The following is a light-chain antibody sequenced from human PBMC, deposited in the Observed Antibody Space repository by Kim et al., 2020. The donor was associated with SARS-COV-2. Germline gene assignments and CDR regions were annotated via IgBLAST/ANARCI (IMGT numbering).Light chain of an antibody. CDR1: SSNIGKNA. Sequence: QSVLTQPPSVSEAPRQRVTISCSGSSSNIGKNAVNWYQQLPGKAPKLLIYYDNLLPSGVSDRFSGSKSGTSASLAISGLQSEDEADYYCAAWDDSLTACVFGGGTQLTVL. V-gene: IGLV1-36*01. CDR3: AAWDDSLTACV. J-gene: IGLJ3*02. CDR2: YDN.